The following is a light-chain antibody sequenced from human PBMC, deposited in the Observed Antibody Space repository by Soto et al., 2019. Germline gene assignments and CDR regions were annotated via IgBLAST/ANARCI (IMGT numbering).Light chain of an antibody. J-gene: IGKJ1*01. CDR2: GAS. CDR3: QQYNNWPRT. V-gene: IGKV3-15*01. CDR1: QSVRSN. Sequence: EIVMTQSPATLSVSPGDGVTLSCRASQSVRSNYLAWYQHRPGQAPRLLIYGASTRATGIPARFSGSGSGTEFTLTISSLQSEDFAVYYCQQYNNWPRTFGQGTKVDIK.